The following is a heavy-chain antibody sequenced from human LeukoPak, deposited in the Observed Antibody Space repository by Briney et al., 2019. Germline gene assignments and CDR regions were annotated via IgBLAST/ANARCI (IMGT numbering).Heavy chain of an antibody. V-gene: IGHV4-59*08. J-gene: IGHJ4*02. CDR1: GGSISSYY. D-gene: IGHD3-3*01. Sequence: SETPSLTCTVSGGSISSYYWSWIRQPPGKGLEWIGYIYYSGSTDYNPSLKSRVTISVDTSKSQVSLKLSSVTAADTAVYYCARTSGSYFDYWGQGTLVTVSS. CDR3: ARTSGSYFDY. CDR2: IYYSGST.